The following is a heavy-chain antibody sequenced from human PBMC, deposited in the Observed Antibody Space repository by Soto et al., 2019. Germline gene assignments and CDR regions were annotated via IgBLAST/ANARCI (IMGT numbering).Heavy chain of an antibody. CDR3: ARDLIPFSSAVVPVFDY. V-gene: IGHV4-38-2*02. Sequence: SSETLSLTCAVSGDSIGSGYSWAWIRQPPGKGLQWIGSISHSGSTYFNTSLKSRVTVSVDTSDNQFSLELRSVTAADTATYYCARDLIPFSSAVVPVFDYWGQGILVTVSS. CDR2: ISHSGST. CDR1: GDSIGSGYS. D-gene: IGHD6-19*01. J-gene: IGHJ4*02.